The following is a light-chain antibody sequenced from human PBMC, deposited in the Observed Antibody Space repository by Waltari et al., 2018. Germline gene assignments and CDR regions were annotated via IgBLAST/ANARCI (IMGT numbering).Light chain of an antibody. V-gene: IGKV3-11*01. CDR2: DAS. Sequence: EIVLTQSPATLSLSPGERAILSCRASQSVSTYLAWYQQKPGQAPRLLIYDASNRATGIPARFSGSGSWTDFTLTISSLEPEDFAVYYCQQRFNWPPITFGPGTKVDIK. J-gene: IGKJ3*01. CDR3: QQRFNWPPIT. CDR1: QSVSTY.